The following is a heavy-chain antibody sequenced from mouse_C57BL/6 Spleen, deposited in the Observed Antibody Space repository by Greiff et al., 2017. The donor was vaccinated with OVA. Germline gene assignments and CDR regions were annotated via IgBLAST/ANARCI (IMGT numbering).Heavy chain of an antibody. CDR2: IYPGSGGT. J-gene: IGHJ2*01. CDR3: ARSSNCDFDY. D-gene: IGHD4-1*01. Sequence: QVQLQQPGAELVKPGASVKMSCKASGYTFTSYWITWVKQRPGQGLEWIGDIYPGSGGTNSNEKFKGKATLTVAKSSSPASMQLTSLTSEDAAVYYCARSSNCDFDYWGQGTTLTVSS. CDR1: GYTFTSYW. V-gene: IGHV1-55*01.